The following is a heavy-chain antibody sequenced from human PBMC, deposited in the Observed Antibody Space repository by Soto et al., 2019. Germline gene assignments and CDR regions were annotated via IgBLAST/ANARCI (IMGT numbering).Heavy chain of an antibody. J-gene: IGHJ4*02. V-gene: IGHV3-23*01. CDR1: GFTFSSYA. Sequence: EVQLLESGGGLVQPGGSLRLSCAASGFTFSSYAMSWVRQAPGKGLEWVSAISGSGGSTYYADSVKGRFTISRDNSKNTLYLQMNSLRAEDTVVCYCARRSSGWYFDYGGEGTVVTVSS. CDR3: ARRSSGWYFDY. CDR2: ISGSGGST. D-gene: IGHD6-19*01.